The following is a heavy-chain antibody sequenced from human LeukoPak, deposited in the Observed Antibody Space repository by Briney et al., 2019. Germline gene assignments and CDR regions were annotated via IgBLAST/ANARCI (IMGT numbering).Heavy chain of an antibody. V-gene: IGHV3-7*01. CDR3: ARALSDFWTGYFFDS. J-gene: IGHJ4*02. CDR2: IKRDGSET. D-gene: IGHD3/OR15-3a*01. CDR1: RINFNSYW. Sequence: GGSLRLSCAVSRINFNSYWMTWVRQAPGKGLEWVANIKRDGSETYYMDSVKGRFPISRDNAKNSLYLQMNSLRAEDTAVYYCARALSDFWTGYFFDSWGQGTLVTVSS.